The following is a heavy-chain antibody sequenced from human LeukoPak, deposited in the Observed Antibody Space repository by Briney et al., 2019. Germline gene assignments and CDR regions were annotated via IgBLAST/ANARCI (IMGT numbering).Heavy chain of an antibody. Sequence: PGGSLRLSCSASGFTFSSYAMHWVRQAPGKGLEYVSAISSNGGSTYYADSVKGRFTISRDNSKNTLYLQMSSLRAEGTAVYYCARRIAVPGTANYYYYGMDVWGQGTTVTVSS. CDR2: ISSNGGST. CDR1: GFTFSSYA. J-gene: IGHJ6*02. D-gene: IGHD6-19*01. V-gene: IGHV3-64D*06. CDR3: ARRIAVPGTANYYYYGMDV.